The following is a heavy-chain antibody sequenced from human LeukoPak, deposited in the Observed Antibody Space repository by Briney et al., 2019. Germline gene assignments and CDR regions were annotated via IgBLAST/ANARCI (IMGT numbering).Heavy chain of an antibody. CDR3: ASTRRGAAALDY. D-gene: IGHD6-13*01. CDR2: IYYSGST. CDR1: GGSISSYY. V-gene: IGHV4-59*08. Sequence: SEALSLTCTVSGGSISSYYWSWIRQPPGKGLEWIGYIYYSGSTNYNPSLKSRVTISVDTSKNQFSLKLSSVTAADTAVYYCASTRRGAAALDYWGQGTLVTVSS. J-gene: IGHJ4*02.